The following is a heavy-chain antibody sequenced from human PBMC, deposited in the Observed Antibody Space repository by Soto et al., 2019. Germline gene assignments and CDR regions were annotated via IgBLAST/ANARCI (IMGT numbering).Heavy chain of an antibody. J-gene: IGHJ3*02. Sequence: ASVKVSCKASGYAFTSYGISWVRQAPGQGLEWMGWISAYNGNTNYAQKLQGRVTMTTDTSTSTAYMELRSLRSDDTAVYYCAREKDLVVGLAFDIWGQGTMVTVSS. CDR1: GYAFTSYG. CDR3: AREKDLVVGLAFDI. V-gene: IGHV1-18*01. CDR2: ISAYNGNT. D-gene: IGHD2-2*01.